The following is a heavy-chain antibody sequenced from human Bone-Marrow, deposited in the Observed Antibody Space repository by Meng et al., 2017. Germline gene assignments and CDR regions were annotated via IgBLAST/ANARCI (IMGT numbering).Heavy chain of an antibody. J-gene: IGHJ5*02. CDR1: GFTFSSYS. CDR2: ISSSSSSI. Sequence: GGSLRLSCAASGFTFSSYSMNWVRQAPGKGLEWVSAISSSSSSILYADSVKGRFTISRDNAKNSLFLQMNSLRADDTAIYYCATPRRVGFYYDPWGQGTLVTVSS. CDR3: ATPRRVGFYYDP. D-gene: IGHD2-15*01. V-gene: IGHV3-21*06.